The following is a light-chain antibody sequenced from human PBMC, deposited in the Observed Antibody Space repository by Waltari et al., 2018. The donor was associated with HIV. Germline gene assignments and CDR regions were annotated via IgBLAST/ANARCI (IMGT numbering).Light chain of an antibody. Sequence: QPVVTQEPSFSVPPGGTVTLTWGLTSGSASISHFPTWYQQTPGQPPRPLIYTKNHRSSGVPNRFSGSIVGSTAALTIAGAQADDEGDYYCLLNIGGGTVLFGGGTRLTVL. CDR2: TKN. CDR1: SGSASISHF. V-gene: IGLV8-61*01. J-gene: IGLJ3*02. CDR3: LLNIGGGTVL.